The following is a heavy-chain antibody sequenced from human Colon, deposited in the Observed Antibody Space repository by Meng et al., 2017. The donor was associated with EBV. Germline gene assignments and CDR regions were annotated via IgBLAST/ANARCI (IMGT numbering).Heavy chain of an antibody. Sequence: QLPQWGAGLLQPSATLSLSCAVNGGSLSGAYWNWIRQPPGKGLKWIEEIIHGERPNYNPSLKSRVTISIDTSKKQLSLMLSSVTAADTAVYYCARRPTVIDYWGQGTLVTVSS. CDR3: ARRPTVIDY. D-gene: IGHD1-26*01. J-gene: IGHJ4*02. V-gene: IGHV4-34*12. CDR1: GGSLSGAY. CDR2: IIHGERP.